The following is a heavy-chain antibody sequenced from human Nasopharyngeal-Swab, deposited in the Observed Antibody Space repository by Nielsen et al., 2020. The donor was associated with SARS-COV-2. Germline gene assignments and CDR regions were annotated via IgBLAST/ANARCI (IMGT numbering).Heavy chain of an antibody. Sequence: WIRQPPGKGLEWVSAISGSGGSTYYADSVKGQFTISRDNSKNTLYLQMNSLRAEDTAVYYCAKAALNRDYYYGMDVWGQGTTVTV. CDR2: ISGSGGST. V-gene: IGHV3-23*01. CDR3: AKAALNRDYYYGMDV. J-gene: IGHJ6*02. D-gene: IGHD2/OR15-2a*01.